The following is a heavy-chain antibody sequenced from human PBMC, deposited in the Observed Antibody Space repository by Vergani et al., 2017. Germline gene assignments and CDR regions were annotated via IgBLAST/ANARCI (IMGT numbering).Heavy chain of an antibody. CDR1: GGSISSYY. D-gene: IGHD3-3*01. Sequence: QVQLQESGPGLVKPSEPLSLTCTVSGGSISSYYWSWIRQPPGKGLEWIGYIYYSGSTNYNPSLKSRVTISVDTSKNQFSLKLSSVTAADTAVYYCASFPTYYDFWSPWGQGTLVTVSS. CDR2: IYYSGST. CDR3: ASFPTYYDFWSP. J-gene: IGHJ5*02. V-gene: IGHV4-59*01.